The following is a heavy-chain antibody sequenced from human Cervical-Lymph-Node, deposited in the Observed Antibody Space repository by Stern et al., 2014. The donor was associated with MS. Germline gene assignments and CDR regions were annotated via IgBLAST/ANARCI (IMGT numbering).Heavy chain of an antibody. D-gene: IGHD2-21*01. CDR1: GFSLTTRGVG. J-gene: IGHJ6*02. V-gene: IGHV2-5*02. Sequence: QITLKESGPTVVKPTQTLTLTCTFSGFSLTTRGVGVGWIRQSPGKALEWLAVIYWDDDKLYNPSLKNRLTITKDPSRNQVVLTMINMDREDTGTYYCARNNGAVVVNGIDVWGQGTTVTVSS. CDR3: ARNNGAVVVNGIDV. CDR2: IYWDDDK.